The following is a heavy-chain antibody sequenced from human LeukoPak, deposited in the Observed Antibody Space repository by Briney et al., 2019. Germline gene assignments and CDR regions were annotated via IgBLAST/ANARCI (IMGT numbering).Heavy chain of an antibody. J-gene: IGHJ5*02. CDR2: IYYSGST. CDR3: AGALGLLTGYFAP. V-gene: IGHV4-59*12. CDR1: GGSISSYY. Sequence: SETLSLTCTVSGGSISSYYWSWIRQPPGKGLEWIGYIYYSGSTNYNPSLKSRVTISVDTSKNQFSLKLSSVTAAGTAVYYCAGALGLLTGYFAPWGQGTLVTVSS. D-gene: IGHD3-9*01.